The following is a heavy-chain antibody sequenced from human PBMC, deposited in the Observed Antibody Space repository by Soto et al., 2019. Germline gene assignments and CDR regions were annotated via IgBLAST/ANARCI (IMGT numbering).Heavy chain of an antibody. CDR3: AKDRLGGNFDY. CDR2: ISGTGGST. CDR1: GFTFNNYA. Sequence: GGSLRLSCAASGFTFNNYAMNWVRQAPGKGLEWVATISGTGGSTYYADSVKGRFTISRDNSKNTPYLQMNSLRVEDTAVYYCAKDRLGGNFDYWGQGTQVTVSS. V-gene: IGHV3-23*01. J-gene: IGHJ4*02.